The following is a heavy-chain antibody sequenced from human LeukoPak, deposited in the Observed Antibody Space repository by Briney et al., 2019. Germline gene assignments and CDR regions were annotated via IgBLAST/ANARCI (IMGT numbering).Heavy chain of an antibody. CDR3: ARHRELTVKIDD. CDR2: IYYSGST. D-gene: IGHD1-26*01. Sequence: SETLSLTCTVSGGSISSYYWGWIRQPPGKGLEWIGSIYYSGSTYYNPSLKSRVTISVDTSKNQFSLKLSSVTAADTAVYYCARHRELTVKIDDWGQGTLVTVSS. J-gene: IGHJ4*02. V-gene: IGHV4-39*01. CDR1: GGSISSYY.